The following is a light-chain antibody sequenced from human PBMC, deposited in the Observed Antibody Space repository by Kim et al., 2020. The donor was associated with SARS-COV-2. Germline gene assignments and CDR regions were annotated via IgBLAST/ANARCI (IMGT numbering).Light chain of an antibody. Sequence: IVMTQSPLSLPVTLGEPASISCRSSQSLLHSNGYTYFDWYLQKPGQSPQLLIYLGFTRASGVPDRFSGSGSGTDFTLKISRVEAEDVGIYYCMQALQSPTFGQGTKLEI. CDR1: QSLLHSNGYTY. J-gene: IGKJ2*01. V-gene: IGKV2-28*01. CDR2: LGF. CDR3: MQALQSPT.